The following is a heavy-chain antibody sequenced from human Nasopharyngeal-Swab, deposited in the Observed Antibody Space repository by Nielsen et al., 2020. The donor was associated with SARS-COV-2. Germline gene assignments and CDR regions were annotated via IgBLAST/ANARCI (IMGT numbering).Heavy chain of an antibody. V-gene: IGHV3-23*01. CDR3: VIVVVTAAGYFQH. D-gene: IGHD2-21*02. CDR1: GFTFSSYA. J-gene: IGHJ1*01. CDR2: ISGSGGST. Sequence: GESLKISCAASGFTFSSYAMGWVRQAPGKGLEWVSAISGSGGSTYYADSVKGRFTISRDNSKNTLYLQMNSLRAEDTAVYYCVIVVVTAAGYFQHWGQGTLVTVSS.